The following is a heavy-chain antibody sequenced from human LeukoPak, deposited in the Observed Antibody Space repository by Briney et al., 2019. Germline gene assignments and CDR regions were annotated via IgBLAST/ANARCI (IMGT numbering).Heavy chain of an antibody. V-gene: IGHV4-38-2*01. D-gene: IGHD3-9*01. CDR3: ARVADTLTGRYMDV. J-gene: IGHJ6*03. CDR2: MYHSGST. CDR1: GYSISSGYY. Sequence: SETLSLTCAVSGYSISSGYYWGWIRQPPGKGLEWIGTMYHSGSTYHNPSLKSRVTISVDTSKNQFSLKLSSVTAADTAVYYCARVADTLTGRYMDVWGKGTTVTVSS.